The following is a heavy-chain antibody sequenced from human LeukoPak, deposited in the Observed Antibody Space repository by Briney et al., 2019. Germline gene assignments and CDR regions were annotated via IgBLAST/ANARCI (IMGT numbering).Heavy chain of an antibody. CDR3: AKDYLGSSKSLDT. CDR2: ISHDGSEK. J-gene: IGHJ5*02. D-gene: IGHD6-13*01. CDR1: GFTFSNYG. Sequence: GGSLRLSCAASGFTFSNYGMHWVRQAPGKGLEWVTFISHDGSEKYYRDSVKGRFTISRDNTRNTLFPQMNRLRPGDTAVYYCAKDYLGSSKSLDTWGRGTLVTVSS. V-gene: IGHV3-30*18.